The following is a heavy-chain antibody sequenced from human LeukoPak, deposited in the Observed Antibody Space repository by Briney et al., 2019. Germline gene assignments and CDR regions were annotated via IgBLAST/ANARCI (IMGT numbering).Heavy chain of an antibody. J-gene: IGHJ1*01. CDR1: GGSISSYY. CDR2: IYTSGST. D-gene: IGHD1/OR15-1a*01. CDR3: ARAPVYNWNMRYFQH. V-gene: IGHV4-4*07. Sequence: SETLSLTCTVSGGSISSYYWGWIRQPAGKGLEWIGRIYTSGSTNYNPSLKSRVTMSVDTSKNQFSLKLSSVTAADTAVYYCARAPVYNWNMRYFQHWGQGTLVTVSS.